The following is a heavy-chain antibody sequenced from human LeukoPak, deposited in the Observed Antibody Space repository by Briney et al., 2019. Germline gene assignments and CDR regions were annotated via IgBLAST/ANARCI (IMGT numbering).Heavy chain of an antibody. CDR3: AKMKYQLLSYFDY. J-gene: IGHJ4*02. V-gene: IGHV3-30*02. D-gene: IGHD2-2*01. Sequence: GGSPRLSCAASGFTFSSYVMHWVRQAPGKGLEWVTFIQYDGTNKYYADSVKGRFTVSRDNSKNTLYLQMNSLRAEDTAVYYCAKMKYQLLSYFDYWGQGTLVTVSS. CDR1: GFTFSSYV. CDR2: IQYDGTNK.